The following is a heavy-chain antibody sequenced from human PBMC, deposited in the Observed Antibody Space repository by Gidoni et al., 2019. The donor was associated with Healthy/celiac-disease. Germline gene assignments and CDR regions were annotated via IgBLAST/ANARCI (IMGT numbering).Heavy chain of an antibody. CDR1: GGSFSGYY. Sequence: QVQLQQWGAGLLKPSETLSLTCAVYGGSFSGYYWSWIRQPPGKGLEWIGEINHSGSTNYNPSLKSRVTISVDTSKNQFSLKLSSVTAADTAVYYCARGSGGYYYDSSGYQDFDYWGQGTLVTVSS. J-gene: IGHJ4*02. CDR3: ARGSGGYYYDSSGYQDFDY. V-gene: IGHV4-34*01. CDR2: INHSGST. D-gene: IGHD3-22*01.